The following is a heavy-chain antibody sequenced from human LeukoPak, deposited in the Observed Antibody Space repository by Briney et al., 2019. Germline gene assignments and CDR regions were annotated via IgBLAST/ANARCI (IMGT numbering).Heavy chain of an antibody. Sequence: SETLSLTCTVSGGSISSYYWSWLRQPPGKGLEWIGYIYYSGSTDYSPSLKSRVSMSVDTPRNQFSLTMTSVTAADTAVYFCARGFQTTPTDYYFDFWGQGTLVTVSS. CDR1: GGSISSYY. D-gene: IGHD1-1*01. V-gene: IGHV4-59*12. CDR3: ARGFQTTPTDYYFDF. J-gene: IGHJ4*02. CDR2: IYYSGST.